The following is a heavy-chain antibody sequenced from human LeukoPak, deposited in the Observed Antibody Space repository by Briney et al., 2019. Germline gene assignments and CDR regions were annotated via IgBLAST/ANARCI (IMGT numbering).Heavy chain of an antibody. CDR1: GGSISSYY. Sequence: SETLSLTCTVSGGSISSYYWSWIRQPPGKGLEWIGYIYYSGSTNYNPSLKSRVTLSVDTSKNQFSLKLSSVTAADTAVYYCARSGVYYYGSGSYYNGYFQHWGQGTLVTVSS. CDR2: IYYSGST. CDR3: ARSGVYYYGSGSYYNGYFQH. D-gene: IGHD3-10*01. V-gene: IGHV4-59*01. J-gene: IGHJ1*01.